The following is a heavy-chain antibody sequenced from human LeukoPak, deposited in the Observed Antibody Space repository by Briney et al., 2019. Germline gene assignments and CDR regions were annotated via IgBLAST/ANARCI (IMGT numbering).Heavy chain of an antibody. D-gene: IGHD2-2*01. V-gene: IGHV4-34*01. J-gene: IGHJ4*02. CDR3: ARGLTGRYCSSTSCPPLYFDY. Sequence: PSETLSLTCAVYGGSFSGYYWSWIRQPPGKGLEWIGVINHSGSTNYNPSLKSRVTISVDTSKNQFSLKLSSVTAADTAVYYCARGLTGRYCSSTSCPPLYFDYWGQGTLVTVSS. CDR2: INHSGST. CDR1: GGSFSGYY.